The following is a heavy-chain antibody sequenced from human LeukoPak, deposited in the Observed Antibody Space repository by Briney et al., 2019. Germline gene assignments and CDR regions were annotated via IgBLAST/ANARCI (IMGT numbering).Heavy chain of an antibody. D-gene: IGHD3-10*01. CDR1: GGSNSSGDYY. CDR2: IYYSGST. CDR3: ARVPYYYGSGSYFDY. V-gene: IGHV4-30-4*01. J-gene: IGHJ4*02. Sequence: SQTLSLTCTVSGGSNSSGDYYWSWIRQPPGKGLEWIGYIYYSGSTYYNPSLKSRVTISVDTSKNQFSLKLSSVTAADTAVYYCARVPYYYGSGSYFDYWGQGTLVTVSS.